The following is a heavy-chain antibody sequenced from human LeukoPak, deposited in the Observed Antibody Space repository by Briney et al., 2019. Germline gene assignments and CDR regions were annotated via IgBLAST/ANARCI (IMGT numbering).Heavy chain of an antibody. V-gene: IGHV3-23*01. CDR3: AKRAAVTGIVGPFDF. J-gene: IGHJ4*02. D-gene: IGHD6-19*01. CDR2: ISASSGSR. Sequence: PGGSLRLSCAGSGFPFSSFALSWVRQAPGEGLEWVSSISASSGSRQYADSVKGRFTISRDNSENTVFLQMNSLRAEDTAVYYCAKRAAVTGIVGPFDFWGQGTLVTVSS. CDR1: GFPFSSFA.